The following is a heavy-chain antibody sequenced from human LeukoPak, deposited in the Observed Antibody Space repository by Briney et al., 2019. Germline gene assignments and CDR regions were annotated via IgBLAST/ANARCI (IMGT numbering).Heavy chain of an antibody. Sequence: PGGSLRLSCAASGFIFSDYYMSWIRQAPGKGLEWVSYISNSDTTIYYADSVKGRFTISRDNAKSSLYLQMHSLRAEDTAVYYCARVNWARGSGWTYNWFDPWGQGALVTVSS. D-gene: IGHD6-19*01. J-gene: IGHJ5*02. CDR2: ISNSDTTI. CDR3: ARVNWARGSGWTYNWFDP. V-gene: IGHV3-11*04. CDR1: GFIFSDYY.